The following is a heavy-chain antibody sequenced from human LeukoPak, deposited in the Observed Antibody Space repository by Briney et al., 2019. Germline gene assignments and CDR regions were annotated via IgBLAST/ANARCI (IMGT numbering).Heavy chain of an antibody. CDR2: ISHDGNDK. CDR1: GVTFSTYD. D-gene: IGHD3-22*01. Sequence: GGSLRLSCAASGVTFSTYDMHWVRQAPGKGLEWVAVISHDGNDKFYADSVKGRFTISRDNPRDTLFLQTNSLRAEDTAVYFCAATVRHYSDSGGQLHHWGQGTLVTVSS. CDR3: AATVRHYSDSGGQLHH. J-gene: IGHJ1*01. V-gene: IGHV3-30*01.